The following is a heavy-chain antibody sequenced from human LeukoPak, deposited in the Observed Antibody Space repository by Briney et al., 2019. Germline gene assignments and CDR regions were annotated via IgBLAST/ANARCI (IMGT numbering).Heavy chain of an antibody. CDR2: IIPIFGTA. J-gene: IGHJ4*02. CDR1: GGTFSSYA. D-gene: IGHD3-3*01. CDR3: ARGYDFWSGYYM. Sequence: GASVKVSCKASGGTFSSYAISWVRQAPGQGLEWMGGIIPIFGTANYAQKFQGRVTITADESTSTAYMELSSLRSGDTAVYYCARGYDFWSGYYMWGQGTLVTVSS. V-gene: IGHV1-69*13.